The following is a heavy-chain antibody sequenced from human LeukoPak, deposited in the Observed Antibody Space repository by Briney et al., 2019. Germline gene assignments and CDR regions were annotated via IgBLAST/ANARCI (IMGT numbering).Heavy chain of an antibody. J-gene: IGHJ4*02. D-gene: IGHD6-19*01. Sequence: KPSETLSLTCTVSGGSISSGDYYWSWIRQPPGKGLEWIGYIYYSGSTYYNPSLKSRVTISVDTSKNQFSLKLSSVTAADTAVYYCARDRYSSGWYGFDYWGQGILVTVSS. V-gene: IGHV4-30-4*01. CDR2: IYYSGST. CDR1: GGSISSGDYY. CDR3: ARDRYSSGWYGFDY.